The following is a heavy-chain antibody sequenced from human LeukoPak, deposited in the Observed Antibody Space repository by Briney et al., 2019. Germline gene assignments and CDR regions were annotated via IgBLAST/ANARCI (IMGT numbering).Heavy chain of an antibody. J-gene: IGHJ6*03. CDR2: ISKDERDK. CDR3: AKGGLVVVPSEYYYYMDV. D-gene: IGHD2-15*01. V-gene: IGHV3-30*02. Sequence: GGSLRLSCAASGFIFSRYNIHWVRQAPGKGLEWVAYISKDERDKKYADSVKGRFTISRDNSKNTLYLQMNGLRADDTAVYYCAKGGLVVVPSEYYYYMDVWGKGTTVTVSS. CDR1: GFIFSRYN.